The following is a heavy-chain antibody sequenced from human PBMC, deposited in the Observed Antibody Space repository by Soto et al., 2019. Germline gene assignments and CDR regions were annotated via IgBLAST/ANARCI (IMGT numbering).Heavy chain of an antibody. CDR1: GFTFSSYG. J-gene: IGHJ4*02. CDR2: ISYDGSNK. Sequence: RLSCAASGFTFSSYGMHWVRQAPGKGLEWVAVISYDGSNKYYADSVKGRFTISRDNSKNTLYLQMNSLRAEDTAVYYCAKGSEGYGSGVRHSRYYFDYWGQGTLVTVSS. CDR3: AKGSEGYGSGVRHSRYYFDY. D-gene: IGHD3-10*01. V-gene: IGHV3-30*18.